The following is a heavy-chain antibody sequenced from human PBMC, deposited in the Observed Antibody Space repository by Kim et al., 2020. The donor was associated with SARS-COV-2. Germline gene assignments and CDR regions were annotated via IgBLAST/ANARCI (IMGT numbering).Heavy chain of an antibody. CDR2: ITGSGSNT. Sequence: GGSLRLSCAASGFTFSSYAMSWVRQAPGKGLEWVSAITGSGSNTYYADSVKGRFTISRDYSYNTLYLQMNSLRAEDTAVYFCAKSQGYSSSYYFDYWGQGTLVTVSP. D-gene: IGHD6-6*01. CDR1: GFTFSSYA. V-gene: IGHV3-23*01. J-gene: IGHJ4*02. CDR3: AKSQGYSSSYYFDY.